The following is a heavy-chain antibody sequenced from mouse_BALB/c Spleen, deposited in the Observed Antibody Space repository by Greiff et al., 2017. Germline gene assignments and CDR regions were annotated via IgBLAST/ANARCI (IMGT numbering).Heavy chain of an antibody. V-gene: IGHV5-6-5*01. D-gene: IGHD2-4*01. CDR1: GFTFSSYA. CDR3: AGGRSTMITTGYYFDD. CDR2: ISSGGST. Sequence: EVQLVESGGGLVKPGGSLKLSCAASGFTFSSYAMSWVRQTPEKRLEWVASISSGGSTYYPDSVKGRFTISRDNARNILYLQMSSLRSEDTAMYYCAGGRSTMITTGYYFDDWGQGTTLTVSS. J-gene: IGHJ2*01.